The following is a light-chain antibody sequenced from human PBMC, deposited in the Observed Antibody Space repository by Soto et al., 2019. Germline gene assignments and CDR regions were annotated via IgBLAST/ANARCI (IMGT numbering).Light chain of an antibody. CDR2: SNN. CDR3: ATWDDSLRGRV. Sequence: QSVLTQPPSASGTPGQRVTISYSGSSSNIGTNYVYWYQQVPGTAPKLLIYSNNQRPSGVPDRFSGSKSGTSASLAIRGLRSEDEADYYCATWDDSLRGRVFGGGTKVTVL. CDR1: SSNIGTNY. V-gene: IGLV1-47*02. J-gene: IGLJ3*02.